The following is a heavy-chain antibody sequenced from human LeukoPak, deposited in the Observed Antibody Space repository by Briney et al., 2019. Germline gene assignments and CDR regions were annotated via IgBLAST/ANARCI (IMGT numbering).Heavy chain of an antibody. J-gene: IGHJ6*04. CDR3: ARHIAVAGTGYYYYGMDV. V-gene: IGHV5-10-1*01. CDR2: IDPNDSYT. CDR1: GYSFTSYW. D-gene: IGHD6-19*01. Sequence: GASLQISFKGSGYSFTSYWISWVRRMPGKDLEWMVRIDPNDSYTNYSPSFQGHVTISADKSISTAYLQWSSLKASDTAMYYCARHIAVAGTGYYYYGMDVWGKGTTVTVSS.